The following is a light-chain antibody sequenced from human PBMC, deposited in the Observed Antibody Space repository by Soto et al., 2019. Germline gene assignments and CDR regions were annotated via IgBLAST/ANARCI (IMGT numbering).Light chain of an antibody. CDR2: GAS. J-gene: IGKJ1*01. V-gene: IGKV3-15*01. CDR1: QSMGSN. CDR3: QQFHNWPRT. Sequence: EIVMTQSPATMSVSPGERATLSCRANQSMGSNVAWYQQKPGQAPRLLIYGASTRAAGIPARFSGSGSGTEFTLTITSLQSEDFAVYYCQQFHNWPRTFGQGTKVEI.